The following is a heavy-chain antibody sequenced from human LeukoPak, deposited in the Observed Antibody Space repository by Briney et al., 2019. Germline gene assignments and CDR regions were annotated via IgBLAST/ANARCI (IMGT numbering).Heavy chain of an antibody. V-gene: IGHV4-30-4*01. CDR3: AREGAAAGEFDY. J-gene: IGHJ4*02. D-gene: IGHD6-13*01. Sequence: SEALSLTCTVSGGSISSGDYYWSWIRQPPGKGLEWIGYIYYSGSTYYNPSLKSRVTISVDTSKNQFSLKLSSVTAADTAVYYCAREGAAAGEFDYWGQGTLVTVSS. CDR2: IYYSGST. CDR1: GGSISSGDYY.